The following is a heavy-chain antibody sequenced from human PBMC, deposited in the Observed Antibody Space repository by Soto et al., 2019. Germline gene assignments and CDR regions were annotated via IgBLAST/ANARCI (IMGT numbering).Heavy chain of an antibody. CDR3: ARDQASSGSYPWFDP. J-gene: IGHJ5*02. CDR1: GFTFSSYA. V-gene: IGHV3-30-3*01. Sequence: GWSLRLSCAASGFTFSSYAMHWVRQAPGKGLEWVAVISYDGSNKYYADSVKGRFTISRDNSKNTLYLQMNSLRAEDTAVYYCARDQASSGSYPWFDPWGQGTLVTVSS. D-gene: IGHD3-10*01. CDR2: ISYDGSNK.